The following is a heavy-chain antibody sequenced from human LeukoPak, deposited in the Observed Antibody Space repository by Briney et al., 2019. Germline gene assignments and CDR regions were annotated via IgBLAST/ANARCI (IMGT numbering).Heavy chain of an antibody. D-gene: IGHD3-9*01. CDR1: DFSISRGFY. V-gene: IGHV4-38-2*02. CDR3: ARDRGGRTGYASGDYDF. J-gene: IGHJ4*02. Sequence: SETLSLTCAVSDFSISRGFYGAWIRQSPGKGLEWIGIIFYTGVTYYDPSLKSRVTLSVDTSKNQFSLNVASVTAADTAVCYCARDRGGRTGYASGDYDFWGQGILVTVSS. CDR2: IFYTGVT.